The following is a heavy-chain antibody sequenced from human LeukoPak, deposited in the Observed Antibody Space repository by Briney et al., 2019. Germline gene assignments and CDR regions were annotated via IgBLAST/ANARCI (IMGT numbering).Heavy chain of an antibody. J-gene: IGHJ4*02. V-gene: IGHV4-61*05. Sequence: SETPSLTRTVSGGSISGSSYYWGWIRLPPGKGLEWIGRIYTTGSTNYNPSLRSRVTMSVDTSKNQFSLRLSSVTAADTAVYYCARVDVGSSSWEALDYWGQGTLVTVSS. CDR2: IYTTGST. D-gene: IGHD6-13*01. CDR1: GGSISGSSYY. CDR3: ARVDVGSSSWEALDY.